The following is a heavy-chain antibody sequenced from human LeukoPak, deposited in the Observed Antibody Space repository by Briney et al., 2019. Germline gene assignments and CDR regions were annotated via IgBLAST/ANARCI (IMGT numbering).Heavy chain of an antibody. CDR2: ISSSSSYI. CDR3: ARDRDYYDSSGDPPNWFDP. D-gene: IGHD3-22*01. Sequence: PGGSLRLSCAASGFTFSSYSMNWVRQAPGKGLEWVSSISSSSSYIYYADSVKGRFTISTDNAKNSLYLQMNSLRAEDTAVYYCARDRDYYDSSGDPPNWFDPWGQGTLVTVSS. CDR1: GFTFSSYS. J-gene: IGHJ5*02. V-gene: IGHV3-21*01.